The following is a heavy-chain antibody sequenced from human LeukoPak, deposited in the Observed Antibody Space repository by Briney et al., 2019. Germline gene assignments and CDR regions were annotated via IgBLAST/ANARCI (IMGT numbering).Heavy chain of an antibody. D-gene: IGHD6-13*01. CDR1: RFTFSDYY. CDR2: ISSSGSTI. V-gene: IGHV3-11*04. J-gene: IGHJ4*02. CDR3: ARVVGWQQLASDY. Sequence: PGGSLRPSCAASRFTFSDYYMSWIRQAPGKGLEWVSYISSSGSTIYYADSVKGRFTISRDNAKNSLYLQMNSLRAEDTAVYYCARVVGWQQLASDYWGQGTLVTVSS.